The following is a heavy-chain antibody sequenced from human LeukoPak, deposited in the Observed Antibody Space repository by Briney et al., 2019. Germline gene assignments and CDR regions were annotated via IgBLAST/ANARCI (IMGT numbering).Heavy chain of an antibody. CDR3: AKDPYPHIAVAGTFGY. D-gene: IGHD6-19*01. CDR2: ISGSGGST. CDR1: GFTFSSYA. J-gene: IGHJ4*02. V-gene: IGHV3-23*01. Sequence: PGGSLRLSCAASGFTFSSYAMSWVRQAPGEGLEWVSAISGSGGSTYYADSVKGRFTISRDNSKNTLYLQMNSLRAEDTAVYYCAKDPYPHIAVAGTFGYWGQGTLVTVSS.